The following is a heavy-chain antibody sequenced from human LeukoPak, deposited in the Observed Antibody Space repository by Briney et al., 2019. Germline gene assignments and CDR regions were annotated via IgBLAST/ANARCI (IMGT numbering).Heavy chain of an antibody. Sequence: ASVTVSCKVSGNTLTELSMHWVRPVPGKGLEWMGGFDPEHGETIYAQKFQGRVTMTEDTSTDTAYMELSTLKSEDTAVYYCATEADGSLTVWGKGTMVTVSS. D-gene: IGHD3-10*01. V-gene: IGHV1-24*01. CDR2: FDPEHGET. CDR3: ATEADGSLTV. CDR1: GNTLTELS. J-gene: IGHJ6*04.